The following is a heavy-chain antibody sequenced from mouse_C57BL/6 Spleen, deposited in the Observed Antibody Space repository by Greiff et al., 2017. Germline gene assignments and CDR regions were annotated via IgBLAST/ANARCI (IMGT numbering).Heavy chain of an antibody. Sequence: EVQLVESGGGLVKPGGSLKLSCAASGFTFSDYGMHWVRQAPEKGLEWVAYISSGSSTIYYADTVKGRFTIPRDNAKNTLFLQMTSLRSEDTAMYYCATYDYDEGRFAYWGQGTLVTVSA. D-gene: IGHD2-4*01. J-gene: IGHJ3*01. CDR2: ISSGSSTI. CDR3: ATYDYDEGRFAY. CDR1: GFTFSDYG. V-gene: IGHV5-17*01.